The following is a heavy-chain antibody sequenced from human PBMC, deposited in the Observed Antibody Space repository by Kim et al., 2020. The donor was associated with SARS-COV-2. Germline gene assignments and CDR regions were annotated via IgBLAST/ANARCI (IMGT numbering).Heavy chain of an antibody. Sequence: YAQSFTGRFVFSLDTTVSTAYMQISSLKAEDTTVYYCARAYGDYGEYYFDYWGQGTLVTVSS. J-gene: IGHJ4*02. CDR3: ARAYGDYGEYYFDY. D-gene: IGHD4-17*01. V-gene: IGHV7-4-1*02.